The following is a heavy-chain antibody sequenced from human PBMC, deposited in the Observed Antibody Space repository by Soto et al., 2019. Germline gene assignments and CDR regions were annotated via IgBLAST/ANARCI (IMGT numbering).Heavy chain of an antibody. CDR3: AKGGSAMIVVVD. CDR1: GFPFSTYA. D-gene: IGHD3-22*01. CDR2: ISGSAVST. Sequence: PGGSLRLSCAASGFPFSTYAMSWVRQAPGKGLEWVSAISGSAVSTDYADSVKGRFTISRDNSKNTLYLQMNSLTAEDTAVYYCAKGGSAMIVVVDWGQGTLVTVSS. V-gene: IGHV3-23*01. J-gene: IGHJ4*02.